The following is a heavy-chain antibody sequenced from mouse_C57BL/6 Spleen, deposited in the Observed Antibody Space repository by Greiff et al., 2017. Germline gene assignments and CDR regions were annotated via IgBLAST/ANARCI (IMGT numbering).Heavy chain of an antibody. J-gene: IGHJ4*01. V-gene: IGHV1-69*01. CDR1: GYTFTSYW. CDR3: ARAGLRRDYAMDY. D-gene: IGHD2-4*01. Sequence: QVQLQQPGAELVMPGASVKLSCKASGYTFTSYWMPWVKQRPGQGLEWIGEIDPSDSYTNYNQKFKGKSTLTVDKSSSTAYMQLSSLTSEDSAVYYCARAGLRRDYAMDYWGQGTSVTVSS. CDR2: IDPSDSYT.